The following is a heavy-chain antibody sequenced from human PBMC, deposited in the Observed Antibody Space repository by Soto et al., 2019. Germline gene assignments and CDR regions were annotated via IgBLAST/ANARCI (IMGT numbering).Heavy chain of an antibody. V-gene: IGHV3-48*02. CDR1: GLTFSSYG. D-gene: IGHD6-19*01. CDR3: AREISVAGGHFDY. Sequence: GGSLRLSCTASGLTFSSYGMNWVRQAPGKGLEWVSSISSSSRTTYYADSVKGRFTISRDNAKNSLYLQMNSLRDEDTAVYYCAREISVAGGHFDYWGQGT. CDR2: ISSSSRTT. J-gene: IGHJ4*02.